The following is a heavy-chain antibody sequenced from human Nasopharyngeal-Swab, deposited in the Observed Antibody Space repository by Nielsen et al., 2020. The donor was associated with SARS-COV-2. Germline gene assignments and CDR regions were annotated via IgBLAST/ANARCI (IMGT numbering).Heavy chain of an antibody. J-gene: IGHJ6*03. Sequence: GGSLRLSCAASGFTFSSYGMHWVRQAPGKGLEWVAVISYDGSNKYYADSVKGRFTISRDNSKSTLYLQMNSLRAEDTAVYYCAKDGDRYGKYYMDVWGKGTTVTVSS. CDR3: AKDGDRYGKYYMDV. D-gene: IGHD2-21*01. CDR2: ISYDGSNK. CDR1: GFTFSSYG. V-gene: IGHV3-30*18.